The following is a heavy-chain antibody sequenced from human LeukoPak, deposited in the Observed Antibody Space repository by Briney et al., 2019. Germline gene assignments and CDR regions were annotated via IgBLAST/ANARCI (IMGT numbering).Heavy chain of an antibody. CDR1: GGSISSYY. CDR2: IYYSGST. CDR3: ATNRGRYSYGYFDY. D-gene: IGHD5-18*01. J-gene: IGHJ4*02. Sequence: SETLSLTCTVSGGSISSYYWSWIRQPPGKGLEWIGYIYYSGSTNYNPSLKSRVTISVDTSKNQFSLKLSSVTAADTAVYYCATNRGRYSYGYFDYWGQGTLVTVSS. V-gene: IGHV4-59*01.